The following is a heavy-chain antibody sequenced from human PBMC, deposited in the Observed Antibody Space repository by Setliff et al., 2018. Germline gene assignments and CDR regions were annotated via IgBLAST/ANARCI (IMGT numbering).Heavy chain of an antibody. Sequence: GGSLRLSCAASDLNFDKYWMTWVRQAPGKGLEWVANINQYGNETYSVDSVKGRFTISRDNTENSVFLQMNSLRAEDTAVYYCARVYGASVWGNYPVDYWGQGTLVTVSS. CDR1: DLNFDKYW. D-gene: IGHD3-16*02. CDR2: INQYGNET. V-gene: IGHV3-7*03. CDR3: ARVYGASVWGNYPVDY. J-gene: IGHJ4*02.